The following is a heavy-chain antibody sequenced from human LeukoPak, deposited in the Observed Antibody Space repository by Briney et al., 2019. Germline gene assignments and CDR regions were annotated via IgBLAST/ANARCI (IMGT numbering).Heavy chain of an antibody. D-gene: IGHD2-15*01. CDR1: GYTFTSYG. V-gene: IGHV1-18*01. CDR3: ARGAGLGYCSGGSCLRRKSKVFDY. J-gene: IGHJ4*02. CDR2: ISAYNGNT. Sequence: GASVKVSCKASGYTFTSYGISWVRQAPGQGLEWMGWISAYNGNTNYAQKLQGRVTMTTDTSTSTAYMELRSLRSDDTAVYYCARGAGLGYCSGGSCLRRKSKVFDYWDQGTLVTVSS.